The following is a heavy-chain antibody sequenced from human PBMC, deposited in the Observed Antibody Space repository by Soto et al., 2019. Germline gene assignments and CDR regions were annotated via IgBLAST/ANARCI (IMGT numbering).Heavy chain of an antibody. Sequence: QVQLVQSGAEVKKPGSSVKVSCKASGGTFSSYTISWVRQAPGQGLEWMGRIIPILGIANYAQKFQGRVTITADKSTSTAYMELRSLRSEDTAVYYCARVPDYYYYGMDVWGQGTTVTVSS. CDR2: IIPILGIA. V-gene: IGHV1-69*02. J-gene: IGHJ6*02. CDR1: GGTFSSYT. CDR3: ARVPDYYYYGMDV.